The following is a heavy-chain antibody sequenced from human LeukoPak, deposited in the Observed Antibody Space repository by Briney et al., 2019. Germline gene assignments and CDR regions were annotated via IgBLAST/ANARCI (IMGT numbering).Heavy chain of an antibody. CDR2: IYYSGST. J-gene: IGHJ6*03. CDR3: ARHPDYYDSSGYYYYYYMDV. CDR1: GGSISSSSYY. V-gene: IGHV4-39*01. Sequence: KPSETLSLTCTVSGGSISSSSYYWGWIRQPPGKGLEWIGSIYYSGSTYYNPSLKSRVTISVDTSKNQFSLKLSSVTAADTAVYYCARHPDYYDSSGYYYYYYMDVWGKGTTVTISS. D-gene: IGHD3-22*01.